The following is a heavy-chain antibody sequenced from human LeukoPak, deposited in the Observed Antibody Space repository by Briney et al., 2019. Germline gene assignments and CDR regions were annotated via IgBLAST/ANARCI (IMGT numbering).Heavy chain of an antibody. CDR3: AREYCSSTSCLIGIFDY. CDR1: GFTFSSYS. J-gene: IGHJ4*02. Sequence: GGSLRLSCAASGFTFSSYSMNWVRQAPGKGVEWVSSISSSSSYIYYADSVKGGFTISRDNAKNSLYLQMNSLRAEDTAVYYCAREYCSSTSCLIGIFDYWGQGTLVTVSS. CDR2: ISSSSSYI. V-gene: IGHV3-21*01. D-gene: IGHD2-2*01.